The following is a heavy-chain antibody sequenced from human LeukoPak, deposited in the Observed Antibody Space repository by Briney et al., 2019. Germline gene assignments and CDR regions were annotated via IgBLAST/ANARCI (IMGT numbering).Heavy chain of an antibody. V-gene: IGHV3-48*03. D-gene: IGHD6-19*01. CDR2: ITTSGTTL. CDR3: ARPYSSCWDNWFDP. Sequence: GGSLRLSCAASGFTFSSYEMNWVRQAPGKGLEWISYITTSGTTLDYADSVKGRFTISRDNAKNSLYLQMNSLRAEDTAVYYCARPYSSCWDNWFDPWGQGTLVTVSS. J-gene: IGHJ5*02. CDR1: GFTFSSYE.